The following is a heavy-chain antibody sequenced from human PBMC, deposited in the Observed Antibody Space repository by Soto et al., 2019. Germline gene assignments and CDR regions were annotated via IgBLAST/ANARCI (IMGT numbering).Heavy chain of an antibody. J-gene: IGHJ6*02. V-gene: IGHV3-23*01. CDR3: AKGLCGVQYYYYGMDV. CDR1: GVTFSTYA. D-gene: IGHD2-2*01. Sequence: EVQLLESGGGLVQPGGSLRLSCAASGVTFSTYAMNWVRQAPGKGLKWVSALSASGATTYHADSVKGRFTISRDNSENTLYLQMNSLSAQDTALYCGAKGLCGVQYYYYGMDVRGQGTTVTVSS. CDR2: LSASGATT.